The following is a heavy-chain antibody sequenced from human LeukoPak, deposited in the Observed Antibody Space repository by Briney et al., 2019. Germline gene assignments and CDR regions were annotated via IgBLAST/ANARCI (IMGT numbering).Heavy chain of an antibody. CDR3: ARQEMATIDY. CDR2: IYYSGSA. CDR1: GGSISSSSYY. V-gene: IGHV4-39*01. J-gene: IGHJ4*02. Sequence: PSETLSLTCTVSGGSISSSSYYWGWIRQPPGKGLEWIGSIYYSGSASYNPSLKSLFTICVDTYKNPFSLKLSSVTAADTAVYYCARQEMATIDYWGQGTLVTVSS. D-gene: IGHD5-24*01.